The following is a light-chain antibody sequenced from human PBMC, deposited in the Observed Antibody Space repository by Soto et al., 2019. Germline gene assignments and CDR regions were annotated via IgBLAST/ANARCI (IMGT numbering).Light chain of an antibody. J-gene: IGKJ1*01. CDR3: QHYNDWRLT. V-gene: IGKV3-15*01. CDR2: GAS. Sequence: EIVMTQSPATLSVSPGEGATLSCRASQSISSKLAWYQQKPGQAPRLLIYGASTRATGVPARFFGSGSGTEFTLRISSLQSEDLAVYYCQHYNDWRLTFGQGTKVEIK. CDR1: QSISSK.